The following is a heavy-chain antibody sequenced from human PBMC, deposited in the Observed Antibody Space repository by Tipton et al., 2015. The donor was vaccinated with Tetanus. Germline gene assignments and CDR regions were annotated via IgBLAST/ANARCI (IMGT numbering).Heavy chain of an antibody. CDR2: IYTSGST. J-gene: IGHJ4*01. CDR1: GGSISSYY. Sequence: TLSLTCTVSGGSISSYYWSWIRQPAGKGLEWIGRIYTSGSTNHNPPFESRVTMSVDTSKNQISLKLRSVTAADTAVYYCARYHCTGTTCQHLDHWGQGTLVTVSS. CDR3: ARYHCTGTTCQHLDH. V-gene: IGHV4-4*07. D-gene: IGHD2-8*02.